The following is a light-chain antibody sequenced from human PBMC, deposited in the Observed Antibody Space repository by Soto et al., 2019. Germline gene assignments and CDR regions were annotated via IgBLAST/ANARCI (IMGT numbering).Light chain of an antibody. CDR2: DVS. CDR1: SSDVGGYNY. V-gene: IGLV2-14*01. Sequence: QSALTQPASVSGSPGQSITISCTGTSSDVGGYNYVSWYQQHPGKAPKLMIYDVSNRPSGFSNRFSGSKSGNTASLTISGLQAEDEADYYCSSYTSSILFGGGTKVTVL. CDR3: SSYTSSIL. J-gene: IGLJ2*01.